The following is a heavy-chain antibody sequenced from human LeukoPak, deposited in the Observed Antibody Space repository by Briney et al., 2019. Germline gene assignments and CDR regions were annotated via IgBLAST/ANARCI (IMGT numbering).Heavy chain of an antibody. D-gene: IGHD1-26*01. V-gene: IGHV3-23*01. J-gene: IGHJ4*02. Sequence: GGSLRLSCAASGFTFCNYAMGWVRQAPGKGLEWVSDISGSGSKTYYADSVKGRFTISRDSSKNTLYLQMNSLRAEDTAVYYCAKDGVGATSLDCWGQGTLVTVSS. CDR1: GFTFCNYA. CDR2: ISGSGSKT. CDR3: AKDGVGATSLDC.